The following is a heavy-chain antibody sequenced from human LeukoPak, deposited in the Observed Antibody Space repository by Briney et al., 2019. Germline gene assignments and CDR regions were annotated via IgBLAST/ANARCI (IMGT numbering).Heavy chain of an antibody. Sequence: PSETLSLTGTVSGGSSSSGSYYWSWIRQPAGKGLEWIVRIYTSGSTNYHPSLKSRATMSVDTSKNQFSLKLSSVTAADTAVYYCAREESSGWYIKGAFDIWGQGTMVTVSS. J-gene: IGHJ3*02. V-gene: IGHV4-61*02. CDR1: GGSSSSGSYY. D-gene: IGHD6-19*01. CDR3: AREESSGWYIKGAFDI. CDR2: IYTSGST.